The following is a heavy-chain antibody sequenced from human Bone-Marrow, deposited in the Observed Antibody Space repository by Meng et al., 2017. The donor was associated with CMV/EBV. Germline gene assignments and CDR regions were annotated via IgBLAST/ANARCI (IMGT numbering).Heavy chain of an antibody. Sequence: ASGLTITNAWMTWVRQAPGKGLEWVGRIKSKTDGETTDYAAPVTGRFTISRDDSKNTVYLQMNSLKTEDTAVYYCTKGAPSGTFFDYWGQGTLVTVSS. CDR2: IKSKTDGETT. J-gene: IGHJ4*02. D-gene: IGHD1-1*01. CDR3: TKGAPSGTFFDY. CDR1: GLTITNAW. V-gene: IGHV3-15*01.